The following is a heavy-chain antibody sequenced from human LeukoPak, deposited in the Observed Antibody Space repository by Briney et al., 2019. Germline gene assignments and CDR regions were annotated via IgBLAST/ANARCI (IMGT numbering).Heavy chain of an antibody. CDR2: IYASGSS. D-gene: IGHD3-22*01. V-gene: IGHV4-4*07. CDR1: GDSISNYY. J-gene: IGHJ6*03. CDR3: ARCLNTYYYDNSGYSPEHYYMDV. Sequence: SETLSLTCTVSGDSISNYYGSWVRQPAGKGLEWIGRIYASGSSNYNPSLKSRITMSVDTSKNQFSLKLSSVTAADTAVYYCARCLNTYYYDNSGYSPEHYYMDVWGKGTTVIVSS.